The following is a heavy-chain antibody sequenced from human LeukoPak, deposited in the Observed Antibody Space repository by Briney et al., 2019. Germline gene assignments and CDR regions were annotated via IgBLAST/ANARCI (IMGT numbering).Heavy chain of an antibody. Sequence: GGSLRLSCAASGFTFSSYSMNWVRQAPGKGLDWVAVVSFDGKNTYYADSVKGRFTVSRDNSKNTLYLQMNSLRPEDTAVYYCAREGFYGSGSSPTFYFDYWGQGTLVTVSS. CDR3: AREGFYGSGSSPTFYFDY. CDR1: GFTFSSYS. V-gene: IGHV3-30*03. D-gene: IGHD3-10*01. CDR2: VSFDGKNT. J-gene: IGHJ4*02.